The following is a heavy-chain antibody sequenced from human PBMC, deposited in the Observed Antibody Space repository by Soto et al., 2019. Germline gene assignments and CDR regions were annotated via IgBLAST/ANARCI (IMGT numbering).Heavy chain of an antibody. J-gene: IGHJ4*02. CDR2: FIAIFGTA. D-gene: IGHD3-22*01. CDR3: ARVGSDYYDSSGYYYFDY. Sequence: SVKFSCKASGGTCGSQGIGWLRQAPGQGLEWMGVFIAIFGTANYAQKFQGRATISADESTSTAYMQLSSLRSEDTAVYYCARVGSDYYDSSGYYYFDYCGQGTLVTVSS. CDR1: GGTCGSQG. V-gene: IGHV1-69*13.